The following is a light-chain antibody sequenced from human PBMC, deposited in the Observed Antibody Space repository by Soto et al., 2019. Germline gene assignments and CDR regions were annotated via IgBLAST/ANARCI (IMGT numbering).Light chain of an antibody. CDR3: QQYGSSPLYS. J-gene: IGKJ2*03. V-gene: IGKV3-20*01. Sequence: VVTQSPGTLSLSPGERATLSCRASQSPNSNYLAWYQQKPGQAPMVLIYSGSSRATGIPDRFSGTVSGTDFTLTISRLEPEDFAVYYCQQYGSSPLYSFGQGTKLEIK. CDR2: SGS. CDR1: QSPNSNY.